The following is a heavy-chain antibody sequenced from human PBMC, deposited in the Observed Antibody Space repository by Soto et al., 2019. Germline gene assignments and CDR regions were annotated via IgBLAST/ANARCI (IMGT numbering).Heavy chain of an antibody. CDR1: GFTLSSYA. J-gene: IGHJ6*02. CDR2: ISGSGGST. V-gene: IGHV3-23*01. Sequence: PGGSLRLSCAASGFTLSSYAMSWARQAPGKGLEWVSVISGSGGSTYYADSVRGRFTISRDNSKNTLYLQINSLRAEDTAIYYCAKRKGLWHGMDVWGQGTTVTVSS. D-gene: IGHD3-16*01. CDR3: AKRKGLWHGMDV.